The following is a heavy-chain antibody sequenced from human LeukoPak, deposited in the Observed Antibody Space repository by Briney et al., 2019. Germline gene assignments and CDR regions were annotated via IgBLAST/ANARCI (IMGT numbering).Heavy chain of an antibody. J-gene: IGHJ4*02. CDR2: MKEDGSEK. D-gene: IGHD4-11*01. Sequence: PGGSLRLSCAAYGFNFSNYWLSWVRQAPGKGLEWVANMKEDGSEKNYVDSVKGRFTISRDNAQDSLYLQMNSLRAEDTAVYYCARDRGYSNFDYWGQGTLVTVSS. V-gene: IGHV3-7*01. CDR3: ARDRGYSNFDY. CDR1: GFNFSNYW.